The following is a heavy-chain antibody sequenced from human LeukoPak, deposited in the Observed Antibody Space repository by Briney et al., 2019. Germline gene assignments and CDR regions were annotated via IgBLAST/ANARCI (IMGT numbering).Heavy chain of an antibody. J-gene: IGHJ4*02. CDR1: GFTFSSYG. CDR2: ISRLGT. D-gene: IGHD1-1*01. CDR3: AKGLEVESRLDS. Sequence: GGSLRLSCAASGFTFSSYGMHWVRQAQGKGLEWVSGISRLGTFYSDSVKGRFTISRDNSRNTLFLQMNSLTVDDTAVYYCAKGLEVESRLDSWGQGTLVTVSS. V-gene: IGHV3-23*01.